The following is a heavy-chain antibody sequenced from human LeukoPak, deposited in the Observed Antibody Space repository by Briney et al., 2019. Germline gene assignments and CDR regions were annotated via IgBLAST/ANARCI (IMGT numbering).Heavy chain of an antibody. CDR2: VNPNSGNT. CDR3: ARVASDSGYDPEYFQH. V-gene: IGHV1-8*02. CDR1: GYTFTGYY. J-gene: IGHJ1*01. Sequence: ASVKVSCKASGYTFTGYYMHWVRQAPGQGLEWMGWVNPNSGNTGYAQKFQGRVTMTRNTSISTAYMELSSLRSEDTAVYYCARVASDSGYDPEYFQHWGQGTLVTVSS. D-gene: IGHD5-12*01.